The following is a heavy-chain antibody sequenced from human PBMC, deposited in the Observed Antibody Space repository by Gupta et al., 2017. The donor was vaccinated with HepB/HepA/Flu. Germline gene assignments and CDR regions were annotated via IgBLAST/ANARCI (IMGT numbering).Heavy chain of an antibody. CDR2: IKGSAGRT. Sequence: EVQLVDSGGGLVQPGGSLRLSCAVSGFAINDYAMHWVRQFPGKGLEWVSLIKGSAGRTQYADSVEGRFTISRDHSKNSLYLQMNSLRIEDTAIYYCAKDFYYDSSGYRIGHWGQGTLVTVSS. CDR3: AKDFYYDSSGYRIGH. J-gene: IGHJ4*02. V-gene: IGHV3-43*02. D-gene: IGHD3-22*01. CDR1: GFAINDYA.